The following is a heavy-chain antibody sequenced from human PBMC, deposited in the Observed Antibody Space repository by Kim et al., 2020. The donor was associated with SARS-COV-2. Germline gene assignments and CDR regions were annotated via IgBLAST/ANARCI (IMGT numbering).Heavy chain of an antibody. J-gene: IGHJ6*02. D-gene: IGHD3-16*01. V-gene: IGHV3-20*03. CDR3: ARNGPYYYFGMDV. Sequence: YGDSVRGRFVISRDNAKNSVYLQMNGLRVDDTALYFCARNGPYYYFGMDVWGQGAAVTVSS.